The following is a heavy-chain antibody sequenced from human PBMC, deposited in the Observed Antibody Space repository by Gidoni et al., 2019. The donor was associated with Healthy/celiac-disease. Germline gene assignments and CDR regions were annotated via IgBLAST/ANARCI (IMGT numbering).Heavy chain of an antibody. CDR2: ISSSSSTI. Sequence: EVQLVESGGGLVQPGGSLRLSCAASGFTFSSYSMNWVRQAPGKGLEWVSYISSSSSTIYYADSVKGRFTISRDNAKNSLYLQMNSLRAEDTAVYYCARERGCTNGVCYSWYFDLWGRGTLVTVSS. D-gene: IGHD2-8*01. V-gene: IGHV3-48*01. J-gene: IGHJ2*01. CDR1: GFTFSSYS. CDR3: ARERGCTNGVCYSWYFDL.